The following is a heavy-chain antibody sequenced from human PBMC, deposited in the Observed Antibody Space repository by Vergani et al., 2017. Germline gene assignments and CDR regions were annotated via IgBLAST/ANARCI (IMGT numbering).Heavy chain of an antibody. CDR2: IISSSSYI. D-gene: IGHD6-19*01. J-gene: IGHJ4*02. V-gene: IGHV3-21*01. Sequence: VQLVESGGGLVKPGGSLGLSLAAPGLALISFGMTWVRQAPGKGLEWVSSIISSSSYIYYADSVKGRSTISRDNAKNSLYLQMNSLRAEDTAVYYCARRGAVAGTDYWGQGTLVTVSS. CDR3: ARRGAVAGTDY. CDR1: GLALISFG.